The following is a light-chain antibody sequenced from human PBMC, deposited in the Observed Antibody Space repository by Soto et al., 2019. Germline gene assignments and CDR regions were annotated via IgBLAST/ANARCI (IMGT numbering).Light chain of an antibody. CDR3: QTWDTGIRVV. CDR1: SGHSSYA. V-gene: IGLV4-69*01. CDR2: LNSDGSH. J-gene: IGLJ2*01. Sequence: QPVLTQSPSASASLGASVKLTCTLNSGHSSYAIAWHQQQPEKGPRYLMKLNSDGSHSKGDGIPDRFSGSSSGAERYLTISSLQSEDEADYYCQTWDTGIRVVFGGGTKVTVL.